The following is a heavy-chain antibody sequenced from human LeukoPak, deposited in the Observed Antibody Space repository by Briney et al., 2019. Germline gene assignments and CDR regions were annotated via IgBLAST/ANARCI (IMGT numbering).Heavy chain of an antibody. Sequence: PSETLSLTCAVYGGSFSGYYWSWIRQPPGKGLEWIGEINHSGSTNYNPSLKSRVTISVDTSKNQFSLKLSSVTAADTAVYYCASGFVVPAASFDYWGQGTLVTVSS. V-gene: IGHV4-34*01. CDR2: INHSGST. J-gene: IGHJ4*02. CDR3: ASGFVVPAASFDY. CDR1: GGSFSGYY. D-gene: IGHD2-2*01.